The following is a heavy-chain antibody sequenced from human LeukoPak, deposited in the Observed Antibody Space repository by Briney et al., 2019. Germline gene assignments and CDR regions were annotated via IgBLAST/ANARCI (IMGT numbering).Heavy chain of an antibody. J-gene: IGHJ5*02. D-gene: IGHD3-9*01. V-gene: IGHV1-2*02. Sequence: ASVKVSCKASGYTFTGYYMHWVRQAPGQGLEWMGWINPNSGGTNYAQKFQGRVTMTRDTPISTAYMELSRLRSDDTAVYYCARGYDILTGHNWFDPWGQGTLVTVSS. CDR3: ARGYDILTGHNWFDP. CDR1: GYTFTGYY. CDR2: INPNSGGT.